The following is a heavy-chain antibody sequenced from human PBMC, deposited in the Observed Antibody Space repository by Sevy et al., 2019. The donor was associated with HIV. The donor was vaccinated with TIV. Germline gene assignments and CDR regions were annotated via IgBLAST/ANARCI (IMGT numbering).Heavy chain of an antibody. D-gene: IGHD3-22*01. Sequence: SETLSLTCTVSGGSLSSYYWSWIRQPPGKGLEYIGYVHYTGRTDYNPSLTSRVTMSLDTSKTHFSLTLNSVTAADTAVYYCAGGYYMNPGNLQHWGQGALVTVSS. CDR1: GGSLSSYY. CDR2: VHYTGRT. CDR3: AGGYYMNPGNLQH. V-gene: IGHV4-59*13. J-gene: IGHJ1*01.